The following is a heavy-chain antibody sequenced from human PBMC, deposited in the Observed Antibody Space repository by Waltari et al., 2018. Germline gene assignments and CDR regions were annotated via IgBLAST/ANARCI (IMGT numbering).Heavy chain of an antibody. CDR1: GVTVSSSY. J-gene: IGHJ4*02. V-gene: IGHV3-53*02. CDR2: LSAGGDT. CDR3: AKGTIFAGALDY. Sequence: EVHLVETGGGLIQPGGSLRLSCPGSGVTVSSSYMSWVRQAPGKGLEWVSYLSAGGDTYFAGSLQGRVTISRDDSKNSLFLQMNSLSAADTAVYYCAKGTIFAGALDYWGQGALVTVSS. D-gene: IGHD3-3*02.